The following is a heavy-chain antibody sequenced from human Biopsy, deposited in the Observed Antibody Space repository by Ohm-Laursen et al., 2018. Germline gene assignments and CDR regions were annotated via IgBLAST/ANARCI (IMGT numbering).Heavy chain of an antibody. CDR1: GFTFSSYA. D-gene: IGHD6-13*01. CDR2: INSSGGST. V-gene: IGHV3-23*01. CDR3: ARAPAVGGLNYFDY. J-gene: IGHJ4*02. Sequence: SLRLSCSAFGFTFSSYAMSWVRQAPGKGLEWVSTINSSGGSTYYADSVKGRFTTSRDNSKNTLYLQMNSLRAEDTAVYYCARAPAVGGLNYFDYWGQGNMVIVSS.